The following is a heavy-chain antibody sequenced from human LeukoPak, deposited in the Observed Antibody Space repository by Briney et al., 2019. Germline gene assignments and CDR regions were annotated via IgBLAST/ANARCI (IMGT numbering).Heavy chain of an antibody. CDR1: GYTFTSYG. J-gene: IGHJ4*02. V-gene: IGHV1-18*01. Sequence: ASVKVSCKASGYTFTSYGISWVRQAPGQGLAWMGWISAYNGNTNYAQKLQGRVTMTTDTSTSTAYMELRSLRSDDTAVYYCARDKRDYYDSYIDYWGQGTLVTVSS. CDR2: ISAYNGNT. CDR3: ARDKRDYYDSYIDY. D-gene: IGHD3-22*01.